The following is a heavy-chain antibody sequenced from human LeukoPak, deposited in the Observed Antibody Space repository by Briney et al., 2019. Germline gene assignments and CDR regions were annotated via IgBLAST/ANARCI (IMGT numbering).Heavy chain of an antibody. CDR3: ARAGLYSSGLYGEALDY. Sequence: GGSLRLSCAASGFTFSRYWMSWVRQAPGKGLEWAANIKQDGSQKYYVDSVKGRFTISRDNAKNSLYLQMNSLRAEDTAVYYCARAGLYSSGLYGEALDYWGQGTLVTVSS. CDR2: IKQDGSQK. CDR1: GFTFSRYW. V-gene: IGHV3-7*05. J-gene: IGHJ4*02. D-gene: IGHD6-19*01.